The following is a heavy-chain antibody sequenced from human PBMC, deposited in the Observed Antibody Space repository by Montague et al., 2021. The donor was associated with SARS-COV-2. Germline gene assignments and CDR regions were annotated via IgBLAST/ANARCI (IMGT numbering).Heavy chain of an antibody. CDR3: AHSEEDNSGYSWFDP. CDR1: GFSLDTRGAA. D-gene: IGHD5-12*01. Sequence: PALVKPTQTLTLICSFSGFSLDTRGAAVAWIRQPPGKALEWVGIIYWNDGKHYNSSLKSRLNMSKDTSKNQVVLIMTDVDPADTATYFCAHSEEDNSGYSWFDPWGQGTLVTVSS. V-gene: IGHV2-5*01. J-gene: IGHJ5*02. CDR2: IYWNDGK.